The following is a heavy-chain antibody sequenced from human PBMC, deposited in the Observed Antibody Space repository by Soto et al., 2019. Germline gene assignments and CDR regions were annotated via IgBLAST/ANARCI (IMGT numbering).Heavy chain of an antibody. Sequence: SETLSLTCTVSGGSISSYYWSWIRQPPGKGLEWIGYIYYSGGTNYNPSLKSRVTISVDTSKNQFSLKLSSVTAADTAVYYCARRYGDCFDYWGQGTLVTVSS. J-gene: IGHJ4*02. V-gene: IGHV4-59*08. CDR1: GGSISSYY. CDR3: ARRYGDCFDY. CDR2: IYYSGGT. D-gene: IGHD4-17*01.